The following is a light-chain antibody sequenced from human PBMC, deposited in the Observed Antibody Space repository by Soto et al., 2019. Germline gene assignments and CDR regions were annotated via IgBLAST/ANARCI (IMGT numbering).Light chain of an antibody. V-gene: IGLV2-14*01. CDR2: EIS. J-gene: IGLJ2*01. CDR1: SSDVGAYDH. Sequence: QSALTQPASVSGSPGQSITISCSGTSSDVGAYDHVSWYQQYPGKAPKFIIFEISNRPSGISSRFSGSRSGNTASLTISRLQAEDEAYYYCSSFTNTTTLVLFGGGTQLTVL. CDR3: SSFTNTTTLVL.